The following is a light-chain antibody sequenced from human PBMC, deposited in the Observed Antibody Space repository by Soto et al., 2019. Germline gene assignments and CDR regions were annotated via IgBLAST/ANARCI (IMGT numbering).Light chain of an antibody. CDR2: AAS. CDR3: QQYKNWPYT. Sequence: EIVMTQSPATLSVSPGERATLSCRASQSVSSKLVWYQQKPGQAPKLLLYAASTRATDIPVRFSGSGSGTESTLTISSLQSEDFAVYYCQQYKNWPYTFGQGTKLE. V-gene: IGKV3-15*01. J-gene: IGKJ2*01. CDR1: QSVSSK.